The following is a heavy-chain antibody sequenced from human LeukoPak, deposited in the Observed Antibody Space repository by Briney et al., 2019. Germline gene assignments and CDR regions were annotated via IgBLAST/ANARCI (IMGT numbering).Heavy chain of an antibody. CDR1: GFTFSSYG. J-gene: IGHJ4*02. CDR2: IWYDGSER. V-gene: IGHV3-33*06. D-gene: IGHD3-22*01. CDR3: AKIGDSSGYLLSRFDY. Sequence: GGSLRLSCVASGFTFSSYGMHWVRQAPGKGLEWVAVIWYDGSERYYADSVKGRFTISRDNSKNTLYLQMNSLRAEDTAVYYCAKIGDSSGYLLSRFDYWGQGTLVTVSS.